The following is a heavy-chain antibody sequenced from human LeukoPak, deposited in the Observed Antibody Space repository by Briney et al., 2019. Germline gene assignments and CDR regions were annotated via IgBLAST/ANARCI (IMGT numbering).Heavy chain of an antibody. V-gene: IGHV3-23*01. Sequence: PGGSLRLSCAASGFTFSSYAMSWVRQAPGKGLEWVSAISGSGGSTYYADSVKGRFTISRDNSKNTLYLQMNSLRAEDTAVHYCAKGGPRISSGWYNYWGQGTLVTVSS. J-gene: IGHJ4*02. CDR2: ISGSGGST. D-gene: IGHD6-19*01. CDR1: GFTFSSYA. CDR3: AKGGPRISSGWYNY.